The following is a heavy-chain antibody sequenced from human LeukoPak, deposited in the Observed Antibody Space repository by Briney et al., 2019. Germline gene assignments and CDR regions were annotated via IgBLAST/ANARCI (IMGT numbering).Heavy chain of an antibody. CDR1: GFTFSSRDW. CDR2: IKQDGSEK. D-gene: IGHD5-12*01. Sequence: GGSLRLSCVASGFTFSSRDWMTWVRPAPGKGLEWVANIKQDGSEKYYVDSVKGRFTISKDNAKNSLYLQMSSLRAEDTAVYYCARGPSGYHNNGGQGTLVTVSS. J-gene: IGHJ4*02. CDR3: ARGPSGYHNN. V-gene: IGHV3-7*01.